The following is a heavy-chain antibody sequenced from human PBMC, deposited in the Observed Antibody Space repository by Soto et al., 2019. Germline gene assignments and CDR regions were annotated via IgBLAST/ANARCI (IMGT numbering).Heavy chain of an antibody. V-gene: IGHV5-51*01. Sequence: GESLKISCKGSGYRFSNYLIGWVRQMPVKGLEWMGIIYPGDSDTRYSPSFQGQVTISDDKSISTAYLQWSSLKASDTAMYYCARTPTIPVPAKVNLDDWGQGTPVPFCS. CDR1: GYRFSNYL. CDR3: ARTPTIPVPAKVNLDD. D-gene: IGHD6-19*01. J-gene: IGHJ4*02. CDR2: IYPGDSDT.